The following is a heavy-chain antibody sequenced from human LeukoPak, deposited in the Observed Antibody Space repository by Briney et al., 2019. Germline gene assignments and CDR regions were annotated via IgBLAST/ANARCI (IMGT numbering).Heavy chain of an antibody. CDR2: IKQDGSEK. Sequence: GGSLRLSCAASGFTFSSYWMSWVRQAPGKGLVWVANIKQDGSEKYYVDSVKGRFTISRDNAKNSLYLQMNSLRAEDTAVYYCARVQWFGELFQNDYYYYYGMDVWGQGTTVTVSS. CDR1: GFTFSSYW. CDR3: ARVQWFGELFQNDYYYYYGMDV. V-gene: IGHV3-7*01. D-gene: IGHD3-10*01. J-gene: IGHJ6*02.